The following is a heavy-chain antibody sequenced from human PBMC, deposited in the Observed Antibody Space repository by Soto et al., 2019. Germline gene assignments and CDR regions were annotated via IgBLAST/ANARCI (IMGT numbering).Heavy chain of an antibody. J-gene: IGHJ6*02. CDR2: IWYDGSNK. Sequence: GGYLRLSCAASGFTFSSYAMHWVRQAPGKGLEWVAVIWYDGSNKYYADSVKGRFTISRDNSKNTLYLQMNSLRAEDTAVYYCAREGYSSSWLNSDYYYYGMDVWGQGTTVTVSS. D-gene: IGHD6-13*01. CDR1: GFTFSSYA. CDR3: AREGYSSSWLNSDYYYYGMDV. V-gene: IGHV3-33*01.